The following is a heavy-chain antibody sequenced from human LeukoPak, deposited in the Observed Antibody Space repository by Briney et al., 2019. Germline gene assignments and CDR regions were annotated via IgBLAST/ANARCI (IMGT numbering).Heavy chain of an antibody. CDR1: GYTFTSYY. V-gene: IGHV1-46*01. Sequence: GASVKVSCKASGYTFTSYYMHWVRQAPGQGLEWMGIINPSGGTTRHAQRFQGRVTMTRDTSTSTVYMELSSLRSEDTAVYYCARTRGYSGYELDYWGQGTLVTVSS. D-gene: IGHD5-12*01. CDR2: INPSGGTT. J-gene: IGHJ4*02. CDR3: ARTRGYSGYELDY.